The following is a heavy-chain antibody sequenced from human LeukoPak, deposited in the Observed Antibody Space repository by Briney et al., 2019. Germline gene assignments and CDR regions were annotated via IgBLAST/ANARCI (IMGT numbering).Heavy chain of an antibody. J-gene: IGHJ4*02. CDR1: GFTVSSNY. D-gene: IGHD4-17*01. V-gene: IGHV3-66*01. Sequence: GGSLRLSCAASGFTVSSNYMSWVRQAPGKGLDWVSVIYSGGSTYYADSVKGRFTISRDNSKNTLYLQMNILRAEDTAVYYCARARYGDYGTDYWGQGTLVTVSS. CDR3: ARARYGDYGTDY. CDR2: IYSGGST.